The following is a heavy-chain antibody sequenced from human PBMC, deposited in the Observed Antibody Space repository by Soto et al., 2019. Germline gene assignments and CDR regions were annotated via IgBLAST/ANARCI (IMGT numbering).Heavy chain of an antibody. V-gene: IGHV3-21*01. CDR1: GFTFSNYN. CDR2: SNSRSSYM. D-gene: IGHD3-22*01. CDR3: ARQLYDSSGYYPNWFDP. Sequence: GGSLRLSCAASGFTFSNYNMNWVFQTPGKGLEWVSSSNSRSSYMNYADSVKGRFTISRDNAKNPLYLQMNSLRAEDTAVYYCARQLYDSSGYYPNWFDPWGQGTLVTVSS. J-gene: IGHJ5*02.